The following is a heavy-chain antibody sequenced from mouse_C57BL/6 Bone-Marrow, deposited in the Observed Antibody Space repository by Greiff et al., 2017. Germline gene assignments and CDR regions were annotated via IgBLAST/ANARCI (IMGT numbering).Heavy chain of an antibody. Sequence: EVQLQQSGPVLVKPGASVKMSCKASGYTFTDYYMNWVKQSHGKSLEWIGVINPYNGGTSYNQKFKGKATLTVDKSSSTAYMEHNSLTSEDSAVYYGARDSSGSLYMDYWGQGTTLTVSS. D-gene: IGHD3-2*02. CDR1: GYTFTDYY. J-gene: IGHJ2*01. CDR3: ARDSSGSLYMDY. CDR2: INPYNGGT. V-gene: IGHV1-19*01.